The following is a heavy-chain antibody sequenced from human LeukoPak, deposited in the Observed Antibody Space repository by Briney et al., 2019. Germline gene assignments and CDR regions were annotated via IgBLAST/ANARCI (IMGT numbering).Heavy chain of an antibody. CDR2: IWYDGSNK. J-gene: IGHJ3*02. CDR1: GFTFSSYG. Sequence: GGSLRLSCAASGFTFSSYGMHWVRQAPGKGLEWVAVIWYDGSNKYYADSVKGRFTISRDNSKNTLYLQMNSLRAEDTAVYYCARDRYYYGSGLDAFDIWGQGTMVTVSS. CDR3: ARDRYYYGSGLDAFDI. D-gene: IGHD3-10*01. V-gene: IGHV3-33*01.